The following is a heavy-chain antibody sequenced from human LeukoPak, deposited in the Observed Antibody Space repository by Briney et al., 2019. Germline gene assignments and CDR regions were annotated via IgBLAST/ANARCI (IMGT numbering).Heavy chain of an antibody. V-gene: IGHV1-2*02. CDR3: ASYHSSVWSGYYYYFDY. J-gene: IGHJ4*02. CDR1: GYTFTGYY. Sequence: ASVKVSCKASGYTFTGYYMHWVRQAPGQGLEWMGWINPNSGGTNYAQKFQGRVTMTRDTSISTAYMELSRLGSDDTAVYYCASYHSSVWSGYYYYFDYWGQGTLVTVSS. D-gene: IGHD3-3*01. CDR2: INPNSGGT.